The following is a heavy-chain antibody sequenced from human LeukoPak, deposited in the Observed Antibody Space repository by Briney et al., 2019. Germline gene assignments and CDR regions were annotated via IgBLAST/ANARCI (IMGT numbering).Heavy chain of an antibody. Sequence: SETLSLSCTVSGYSISSGNYWDWIRQPPGKGLEWIGSIYHSGSTYYNPSLKSRVTISVDTSKNQFSLKLSSVTAADTAVYYCAKRYCSSTTCYDDRGAFDYWGQGTLVTVSS. D-gene: IGHD2-2*01. CDR2: IYHSGST. J-gene: IGHJ4*02. CDR3: AKRYCSSTTCYDDRGAFDY. CDR1: GYSISSGNY. V-gene: IGHV4-38-2*02.